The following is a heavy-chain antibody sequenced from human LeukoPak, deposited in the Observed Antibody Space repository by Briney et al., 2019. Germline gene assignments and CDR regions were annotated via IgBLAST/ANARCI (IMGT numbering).Heavy chain of an antibody. J-gene: IGHJ4*02. CDR1: GGTFSSYA. V-gene: IGHV1-69*04. CDR2: IIPIFGIA. CDR3: ARDSPPYCGGDCYPDY. D-gene: IGHD2-21*02. Sequence: GASVKVSCKASGGTFSSYAISWVRQVPGQGLEWMGRIIPIFGIANYAQKFQGRVTITADKSTSTAYMELSSLRSEDTAVYYCARDSPPYCGGDCYPDYWGQGTLVTVSS.